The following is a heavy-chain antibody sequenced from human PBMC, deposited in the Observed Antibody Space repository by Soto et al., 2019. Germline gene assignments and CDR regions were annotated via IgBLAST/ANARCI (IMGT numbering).Heavy chain of an antibody. Sequence: SETLSLTCGVSGDSISNSRFYWAWIRQPPGEGLEWIGSIYHTGNAYYNPSLKSRVTISVDTSKNQFSLKVTSVTAAETALYHCPSPYCVSSHSPTNWFDPWGQANLVSVS. CDR2: IYHTGNA. CDR1: GDSISNSRFY. CDR3: PSPYCVSSHSPTNWFDP. J-gene: IGHJ5*02. V-gene: IGHV4-39*01. D-gene: IGHD3-22*01.